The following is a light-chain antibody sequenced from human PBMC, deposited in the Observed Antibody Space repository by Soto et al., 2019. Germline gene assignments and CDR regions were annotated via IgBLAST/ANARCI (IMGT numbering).Light chain of an antibody. V-gene: IGKV3-11*01. Sequence: EIVLTQSPATLSLSPGERATLSCRASQSVSSYLAWYQQKPGQGPRLLIYDASNRATGIPARFSGSGSGTDFTLTISSREPEDVAVYYCQQRSNWPPLYTFGQGTKLEIK. CDR2: DAS. CDR3: QQRSNWPPLYT. CDR1: QSVSSY. J-gene: IGKJ2*01.